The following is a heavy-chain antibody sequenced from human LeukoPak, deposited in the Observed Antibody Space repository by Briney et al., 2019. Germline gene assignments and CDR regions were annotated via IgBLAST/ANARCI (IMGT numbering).Heavy chain of an antibody. V-gene: IGHV4-34*01. CDR3: ARGRPSGTIDY. D-gene: IGHD1-1*01. CDR1: GGSFSGYY. Sequence: PSETLSLTCGVYGGSFSGYYWSWIRQPPGKGLEWIGEIKHTGSTNYNPSLKSRVTISVGTSKNQFSLNLSSVTAADTAVYYCARGRPSGTIDYWGQGTLVTVSS. J-gene: IGHJ4*02. CDR2: IKHTGST.